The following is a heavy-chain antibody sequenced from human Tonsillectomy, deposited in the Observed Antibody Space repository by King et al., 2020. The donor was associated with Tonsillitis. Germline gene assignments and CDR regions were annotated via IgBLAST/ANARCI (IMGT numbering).Heavy chain of an antibody. D-gene: IGHD3-16*01. V-gene: IGHV3-9*01. CDR2: ISWNSGSL. CDR1: GFTFDDYA. Sequence: QLVQSGGGLVQPGRSLRLSCAASGFTFDDYAMHWFRQAPGKGLEWVSGISWNSGSLGYADSVKGRFTISRDNAKNSLYLQMNSLRGEDTALYYCAKDRDYALDVWGKGTTVTVSS. J-gene: IGHJ6*04. CDR3: AKDRDYALDV.